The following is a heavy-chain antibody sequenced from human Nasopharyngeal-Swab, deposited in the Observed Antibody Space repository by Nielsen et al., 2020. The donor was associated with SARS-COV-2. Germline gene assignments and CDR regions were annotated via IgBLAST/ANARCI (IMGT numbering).Heavy chain of an antibody. Sequence: PGKGLEWVSLITSEGGSTDYADSVKGRFTISRDNSKNSLFLQMNSLRTEDTAVYYCARDEGARVLWFGELSTYYYYGMDVWGQGTTVTVSS. V-gene: IGHV3-43*01. D-gene: IGHD3-10*01. CDR3: ARDEGARVLWFGELSTYYYYGMDV. CDR2: ITSEGGST. J-gene: IGHJ6*02.